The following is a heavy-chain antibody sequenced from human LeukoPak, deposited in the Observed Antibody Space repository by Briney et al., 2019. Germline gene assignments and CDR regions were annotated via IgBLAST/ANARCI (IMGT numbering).Heavy chain of an antibody. J-gene: IGHJ3*02. D-gene: IGHD6-6*01. CDR3: AREAEQLAGAFDI. CDR2: IYSGGNT. V-gene: IGHV3-66*02. Sequence: GGSLRLSCAASGFTVSSNYMSWVRQAPGKGLEWVSVIYSGGNTYYADSVKGRFTISRDNSKNTLYLQMNSLRAEDTAVYYCAREAEQLAGAFDIWGQGTMVTVSS. CDR1: GFTVSSNY.